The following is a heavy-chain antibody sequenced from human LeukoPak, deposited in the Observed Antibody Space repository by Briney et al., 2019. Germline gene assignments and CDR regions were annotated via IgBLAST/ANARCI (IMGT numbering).Heavy chain of an antibody. CDR3: ATYLLAAAGDADY. V-gene: IGHV1-24*01. CDR1: GYTLTELS. J-gene: IGHJ4*02. CDR2: FDPEGGET. D-gene: IGHD6-13*01. Sequence: ASVKVSCKVSGYTLTELSMHWVRQAPGKGLEWMGGFDPEGGETIYAQKFQGRVTMTEDTSTDTAYMELSSLRSEDTAVYYCATYLLAAAGDADYWGQGTLVTVSS.